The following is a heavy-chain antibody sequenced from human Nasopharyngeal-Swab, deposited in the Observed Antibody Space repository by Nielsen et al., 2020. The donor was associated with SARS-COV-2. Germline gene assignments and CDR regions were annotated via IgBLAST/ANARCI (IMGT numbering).Heavy chain of an antibody. Sequence: SQTLSLTYAVYGGSFSGYYWSWRRQPPGKGLEWIGEINNSGSTNYNPSLKSRVTISVDTSKNQFSLKLSSVTAADTAVYYCARHSSSSLSPSFDYYYGMDVWGQGTTVTVSS. V-gene: IGHV4-34*01. D-gene: IGHD6-6*01. J-gene: IGHJ6*02. CDR3: ARHSSSSLSPSFDYYYGMDV. CDR1: GGSFSGYY. CDR2: INNSGST.